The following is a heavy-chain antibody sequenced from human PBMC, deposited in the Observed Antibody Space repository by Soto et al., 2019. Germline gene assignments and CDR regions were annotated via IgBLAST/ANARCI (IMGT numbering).Heavy chain of an antibody. CDR3: ARDPAIAAAGTLYYYGMDV. D-gene: IGHD6-13*01. J-gene: IGHJ6*02. Sequence: QVQLVQSGAEVKKPGSSVKVSCKASGGTFSSYAISWVRQAPGQGLEWMGGIIPIFGTANYAQKFQGRVTITADESTSPAYMELSSLRSEDTAVYYCARDPAIAAAGTLYYYGMDVWGQGTTVTVSS. CDR1: GGTFSSYA. CDR2: IIPIFGTA. V-gene: IGHV1-69*01.